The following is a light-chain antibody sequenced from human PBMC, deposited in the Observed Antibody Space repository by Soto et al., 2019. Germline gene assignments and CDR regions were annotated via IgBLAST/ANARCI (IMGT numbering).Light chain of an antibody. CDR1: QSVSSY. CDR3: QQYGSSHT. V-gene: IGKV3-20*01. CDR2: GAS. J-gene: IGKJ5*01. Sequence: EILLTQSPATLAFSPGERCARCCRASQSVSSYLAWYQQKPGQAPRLLIYGASSRATGIPDRFSGSGSGTDFTLTISRLETEDFAVYYCQQYGSSHTFGQGTRLEIK.